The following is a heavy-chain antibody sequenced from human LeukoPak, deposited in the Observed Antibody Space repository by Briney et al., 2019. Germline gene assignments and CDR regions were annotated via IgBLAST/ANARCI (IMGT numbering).Heavy chain of an antibody. CDR2: IYYSGST. Sequence: PSETLSLTCTVSGGSISSSSYYWGWIRQPPGKGLEWIGSIYYSGSTYYNPSLKSRVTISVDTSKNQFSLKLSSVTAADTAAYYCARHSQQLAPGWFDPWGQGTLVTVSS. D-gene: IGHD6-13*01. CDR3: ARHSQQLAPGWFDP. CDR1: GGSISSSSYY. J-gene: IGHJ5*02. V-gene: IGHV4-39*01.